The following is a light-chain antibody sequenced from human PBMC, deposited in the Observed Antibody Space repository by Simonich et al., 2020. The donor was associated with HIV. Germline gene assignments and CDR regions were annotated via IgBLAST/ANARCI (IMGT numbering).Light chain of an antibody. CDR1: QGISSY. Sequence: IQWTQSPSFLSASVGEKVTITCRANQGISSYLDWYQQKPGKAPTLLIDKASTLQSVVPPRFSGSGCGTEFTLTISSLQPDDFATYYSQQYNNYRTFGQGTKV. CDR2: KAS. CDR3: QQYNNYRT. V-gene: IGKV1-9*01. J-gene: IGKJ1*01.